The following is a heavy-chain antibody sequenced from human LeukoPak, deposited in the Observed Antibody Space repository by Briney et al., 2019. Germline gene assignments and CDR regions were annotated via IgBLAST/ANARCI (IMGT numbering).Heavy chain of an antibody. V-gene: IGHV1-69*13. CDR3: AREGYSSSWYFDY. J-gene: IGHJ4*02. CDR2: IIPIFGTA. Sequence: ASVKVSCEASGGTFSSYAISWVRQAPGQGLEWMGGIIPIFGTANYAQKLQGRVTITADESTSTAYMELSSLRSEDTAVYYCAREGYSSSWYFDYWGQGTLVTVSS. D-gene: IGHD6-13*01. CDR1: GGTFSSYA.